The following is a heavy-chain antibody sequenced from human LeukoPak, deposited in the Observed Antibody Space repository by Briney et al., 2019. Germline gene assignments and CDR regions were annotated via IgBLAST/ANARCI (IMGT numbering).Heavy chain of an antibody. D-gene: IGHD3-10*01. J-gene: IGHJ3*02. CDR2: IRHSGTT. CDR1: GYSISSGYY. CDR3: AKSNGYGLVDI. V-gene: IGHV4-38-2*02. Sequence: PSETLSLTCTASGYSISSGYYWGWIRQPPGKGLEWIGTIRHSGTTYYNPSLKSRVTISIDSSKNQFSLKLNSVTAADTAVYYCAKSNGYGLVDIWGQGTMVTVSS.